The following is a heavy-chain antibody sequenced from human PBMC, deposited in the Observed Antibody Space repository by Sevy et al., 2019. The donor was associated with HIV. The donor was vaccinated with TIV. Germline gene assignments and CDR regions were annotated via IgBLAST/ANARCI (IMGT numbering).Heavy chain of an antibody. CDR2: VYYTVGT. Sequence: SETLSLTCTVSGVSINSDHWNWIRQPPGKGLEWIGYVYYTVGTNYNPSLKNRVTISVDRTKNQFSLNLTSVTAADTDVYYCARRNDFDIWGQGTMVTVSS. J-gene: IGHJ3*02. V-gene: IGHV4-59*08. CDR3: ARRNDFDI. CDR1: GVSINSDH.